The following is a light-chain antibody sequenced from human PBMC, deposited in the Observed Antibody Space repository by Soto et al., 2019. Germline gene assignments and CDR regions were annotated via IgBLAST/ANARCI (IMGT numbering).Light chain of an antibody. V-gene: IGLV2-14*01. CDR1: SSDVGGYNY. CDR3: SSYPSSSTVV. J-gene: IGLJ2*01. Sequence: QSALTQPASASGSPGQSITISCTGTSSDVGGYNYVSWYQQHPGKAPKLMIYEVSNRPSGVSNRFSGSKSGNTASLTISGLQAEDEADYYCSSYPSSSTVVFGGGTKLTVL. CDR2: EVS.